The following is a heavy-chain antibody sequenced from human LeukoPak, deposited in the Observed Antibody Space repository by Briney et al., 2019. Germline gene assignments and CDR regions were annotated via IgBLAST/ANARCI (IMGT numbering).Heavy chain of an antibody. CDR2: IWYDGSNK. D-gene: IGHD3-3*01. J-gene: IGHJ4*02. CDR3: ARAVGYDFWSGRGFDY. V-gene: IGHV3-33*01. CDR1: GFTFSSYG. Sequence: GGSLRLSCAASGFTFSSYGMHWVRQAPGKGLEWVAVIWYDGSNKYYADSVKGRFTISRDNAKNSLYLQMNSLRAEDTAVYYCARAVGYDFWSGRGFDYWGQGTLVTVSS.